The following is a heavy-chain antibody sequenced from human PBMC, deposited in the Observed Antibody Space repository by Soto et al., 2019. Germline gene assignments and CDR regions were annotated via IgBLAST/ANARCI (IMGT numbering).Heavy chain of an antibody. J-gene: IGHJ6*02. D-gene: IGHD2-15*01. V-gene: IGHV3-30*18. CDR2: ISDDGSSK. CDR3: AKDRTFGGNNPTGMDV. Sequence: QVQLVQSGGGVVQPGTSLRLSCAVSGFTFSSYGMHWVRQAPGKGLEWVAVISDDGSSKYYADSVKGRFTISRDNSKNTMYLQMNSLRAEDTAVYYCAKDRTFGGNNPTGMDVWGQGTTVTVSS. CDR1: GFTFSSYG.